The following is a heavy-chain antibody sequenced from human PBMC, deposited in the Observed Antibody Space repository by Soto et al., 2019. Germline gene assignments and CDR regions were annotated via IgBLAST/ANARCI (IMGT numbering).Heavy chain of an antibody. D-gene: IGHD3-22*01. CDR1: GYSFTSYR. Sequence: GESLKISCKGSGYSFTSYRIGWVRQMPGKGLEWMGIIYPGDSDTRYSPSFQGQVTISADKSISTAYLQWSSLKASDTAMYYCARDYYDSSGYPWSYYGMDVWGQGTTVTV. J-gene: IGHJ6*02. V-gene: IGHV5-51*01. CDR3: ARDYYDSSGYPWSYYGMDV. CDR2: IYPGDSDT.